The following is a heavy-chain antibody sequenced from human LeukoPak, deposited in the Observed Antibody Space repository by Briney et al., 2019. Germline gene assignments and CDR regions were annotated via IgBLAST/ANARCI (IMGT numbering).Heavy chain of an antibody. D-gene: IGHD6-6*01. CDR2: ISSSGGII. J-gene: IGHJ4*02. CDR3: ARGGRFDYSSSSYLDY. V-gene: IGHV3-48*03. Sequence: GGSLRLSCAASGFTFSSYEMNWVRQAPGKGLEWVAYISSSGGIIYYADSVKGRFTIARDNAKNSLYLQMNSLRAEDTAVYYCARGGRFDYSSSSYLDYWGQVTLVTGSS. CDR1: GFTFSSYE.